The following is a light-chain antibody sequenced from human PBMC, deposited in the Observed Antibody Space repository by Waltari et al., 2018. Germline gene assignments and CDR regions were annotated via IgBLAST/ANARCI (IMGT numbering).Light chain of an antibody. Sequence: QSALTQPASVSGSPGQSITISCSGTDSDVGAYDFVSWYQQHPGKAPHLIFYEVSNRPAGISTRFSASKSGNPASLTISGLQAEDEADYYCSSYTTSSAPGVFGTGTRVTVL. CDR3: SSYTTSSAPGV. CDR2: EVS. CDR1: DSDVGAYDF. V-gene: IGLV2-14*01. J-gene: IGLJ1*01.